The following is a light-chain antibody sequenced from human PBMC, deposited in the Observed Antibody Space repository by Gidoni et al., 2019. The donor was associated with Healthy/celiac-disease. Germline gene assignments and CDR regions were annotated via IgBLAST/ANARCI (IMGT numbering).Light chain of an antibody. Sequence: EIVLTQSPATLSLSQGERATLSCRASPSVSSSYLAWYQQKPGLAPRLLIYDASSRATGIPDRFSGSGSGTDFTLTISRLEPEDFAVYYCQQYGSSPLTFGGXTKVEIK. CDR2: DAS. J-gene: IGKJ4*01. CDR3: QQYGSSPLT. CDR1: PSVSSSY. V-gene: IGKV3D-20*01.